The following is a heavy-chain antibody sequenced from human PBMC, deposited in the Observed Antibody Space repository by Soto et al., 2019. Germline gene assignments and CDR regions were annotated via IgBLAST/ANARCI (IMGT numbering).Heavy chain of an antibody. Sequence: ASVKVSCKASGYTFTSYGISWVRQAPGQGLEWMGIINPSGGSTSYAQKFQGRVTMTRDTSTSTVYMELSSLRSEDTAVYYCARDHSSSSTLGYWGQGTLVTVSS. D-gene: IGHD6-13*01. CDR2: INPSGGST. J-gene: IGHJ4*02. CDR1: GYTFTSYG. V-gene: IGHV1-46*03. CDR3: ARDHSSSSTLGY.